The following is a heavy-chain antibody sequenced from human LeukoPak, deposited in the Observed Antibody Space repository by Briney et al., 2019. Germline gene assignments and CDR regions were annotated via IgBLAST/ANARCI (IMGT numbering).Heavy chain of an antibody. CDR2: IKHSGST. Sequence: PSETLSLTCAVYGGSFSGYYWSWIRQPPGKGLEWIGEIKHSGSTNYNPSLKSRVTISVNTSKNQFSLKVRSVTAADTAVYYCARDGSTSRFYYYYMDVWGKGTTVTVSS. CDR3: ARDGSTSRFYYYYMDV. V-gene: IGHV4-34*01. D-gene: IGHD2-2*01. J-gene: IGHJ6*03. CDR1: GGSFSGYY.